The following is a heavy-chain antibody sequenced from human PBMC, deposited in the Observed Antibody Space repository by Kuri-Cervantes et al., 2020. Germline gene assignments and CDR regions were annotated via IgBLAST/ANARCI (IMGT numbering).Heavy chain of an antibody. J-gene: IGHJ4*02. D-gene: IGHD5-12*01. CDR2: INHSGST. Sequence: SETLSLTCTVSGGSISSSSYYWTWIRQPPGKGLEWIGEINHSGSTNYKTSLKSRVTMSIDMSKDQISLRLTSVTAADTAVYYCGSMFSGYAYVDHWGQGTPVTVSS. V-gene: IGHV4-39*01. CDR1: GGSISSSSYY. CDR3: GSMFSGYAYVDH.